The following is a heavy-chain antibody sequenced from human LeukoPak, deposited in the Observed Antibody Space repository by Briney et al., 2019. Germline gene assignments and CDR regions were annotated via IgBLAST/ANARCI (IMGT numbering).Heavy chain of an antibody. V-gene: IGHV4-59*01. Sequence: PSETLSLTCTVSGGSISSYYWSWIRQPPGKGLEWIGYIYYSGSTNYNPSLKSRVTISVDTSKNQFSLKLSSVTAADTAVYYCARVEPEYCTNGVCYPDYWGQGTLVTVSS. D-gene: IGHD2-8*01. J-gene: IGHJ4*02. CDR3: ARVEPEYCTNGVCYPDY. CDR1: GGSISSYY. CDR2: IYYSGST.